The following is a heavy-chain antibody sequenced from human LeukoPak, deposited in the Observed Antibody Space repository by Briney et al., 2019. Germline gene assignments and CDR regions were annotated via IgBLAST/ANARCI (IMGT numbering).Heavy chain of an antibody. Sequence: SETLSLTCTVSGGSISNYYWSWIRQPPGKGLEWIGYIYYSGSTNYNPSLESRVTMSVDTSKNQFSLKLASVTAADTAVYYCAREGYYDILTGYYHNWFDPWGQGTLVTVSS. D-gene: IGHD3-9*01. V-gene: IGHV4-59*01. CDR2: IYYSGST. CDR1: GGSISNYY. J-gene: IGHJ5*02. CDR3: AREGYYDILTGYYHNWFDP.